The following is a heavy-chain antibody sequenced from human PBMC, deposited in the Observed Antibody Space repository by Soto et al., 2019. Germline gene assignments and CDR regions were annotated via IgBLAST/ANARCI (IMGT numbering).Heavy chain of an antibody. J-gene: IGHJ4*02. D-gene: IGHD3-10*01. CDR2: INHSGST. V-gene: IGHV4-34*01. CDR3: ARDHLTYYYGSGSYYPFDY. Sequence: SETLSLTCAVYGGSFSGYYWSWIRQPPGKGLEWIGEINHSGSTNYNPALKSRVTISVDTSKNQFSLKRSSVTAADTAVYYCARDHLTYYYGSGSYYPFDYWGQGTLVTVSS. CDR1: GGSFSGYY.